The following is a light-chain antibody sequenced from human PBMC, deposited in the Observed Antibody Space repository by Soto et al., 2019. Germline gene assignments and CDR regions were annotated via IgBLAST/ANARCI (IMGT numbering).Light chain of an antibody. J-gene: IGKJ4*01. V-gene: IGKV4-1*01. Sequence: DIVMTQSPDSLAVSLGERATINCKSSQSVLYSTNNKNYLAWYQQKPGQPPKLLIYWAATRESGVPDRFSGSGSGKDFTLTISSLKAEDVAVYYCQQYYITPLTFGGGTKVEIK. CDR3: QQYYITPLT. CDR1: QSVLYSTNNKNY. CDR2: WAA.